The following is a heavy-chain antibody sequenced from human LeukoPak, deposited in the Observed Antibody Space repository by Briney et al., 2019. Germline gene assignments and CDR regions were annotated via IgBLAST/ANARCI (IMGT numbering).Heavy chain of an antibody. V-gene: IGHV3-48*03. D-gene: IGHD7-27*01. J-gene: IGHJ4*02. CDR1: GFTFSSYE. CDR2: ISSSASSI. CDR3: ARSPSNWARFDY. Sequence: GGSLRLSCAAFGFTFSSYEMNWVRQAPGKGLEWVSYISSSASSIFYADSVKGRFTISRDIPKNSLYLQMNSLRAEDTAVYYCARSPSNWARFDYWGQGTLVSVSS.